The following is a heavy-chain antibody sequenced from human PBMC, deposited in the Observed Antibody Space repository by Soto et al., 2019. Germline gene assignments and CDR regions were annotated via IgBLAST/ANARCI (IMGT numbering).Heavy chain of an antibody. CDR1: GGSFSGYY. J-gene: IGHJ5*02. CDR3: AREGVFYGSGDNWFDP. CDR2: INHSGST. Sequence: PSETLSLTCAVYGGSFSGYYWSWIRQPPGKGLEWIREINHSGSTNYNPSLKSRVTISVDTSKNQFSLKLSSVTAADTAVYYCAREGVFYGSGDNWFDPWGQGTLVTVSS. V-gene: IGHV4-34*01. D-gene: IGHD3-10*01.